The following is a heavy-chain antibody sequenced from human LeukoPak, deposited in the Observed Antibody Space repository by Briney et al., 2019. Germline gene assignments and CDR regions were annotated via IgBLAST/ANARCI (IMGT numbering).Heavy chain of an antibody. J-gene: IGHJ4*02. Sequence: PGGSLRLSCAASGFTFSSYAMSWVRQAPGKGLEWVSAISGSGGSTYYADSVKGRFTISRDNSKNTLYLQMNSLRAEDTAVYYCAKDLGPSLVPAAISVVIDYWGQGTLVTVSS. CDR2: ISGSGGST. V-gene: IGHV3-23*01. CDR1: GFTFSSYA. D-gene: IGHD2-2*02. CDR3: AKDLGPSLVPAAISVVIDY.